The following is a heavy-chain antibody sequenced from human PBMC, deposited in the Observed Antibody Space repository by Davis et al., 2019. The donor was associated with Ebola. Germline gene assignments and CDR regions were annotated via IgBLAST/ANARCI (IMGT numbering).Heavy chain of an antibody. D-gene: IGHD6-19*01. CDR2: ISGSGGST. CDR3: ATEQARSSGWYGPGY. V-gene: IGHV3-23*01. Sequence: GESLKISCAASGFTFSSYAMSWVRQAPGKGLEWVSGISGSGGSTYYADSVKGRFTISRDNSKNTLYLQMNSLRAEDTAVYYCATEQARSSGWYGPGYWDQGTLVTVSS. J-gene: IGHJ4*02. CDR1: GFTFSSYA.